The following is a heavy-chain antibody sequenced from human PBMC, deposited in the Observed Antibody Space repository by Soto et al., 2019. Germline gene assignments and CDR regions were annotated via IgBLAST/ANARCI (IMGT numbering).Heavy chain of an antibody. D-gene: IGHD4-17*01. J-gene: IGHJ4*02. CDR3: ARNYGGNVDY. Sequence: PSETLSLTCVVYGGSFSGYYWSWIRQPPGKGLEWIGEINHSGSTNYYPSLKSRVTISVDTSKNQFSLKLSSATAADTAVYYCARNYGGNVDYWGQGTLVTVSS. CDR2: INHSGST. V-gene: IGHV4-34*01. CDR1: GGSFSGYY.